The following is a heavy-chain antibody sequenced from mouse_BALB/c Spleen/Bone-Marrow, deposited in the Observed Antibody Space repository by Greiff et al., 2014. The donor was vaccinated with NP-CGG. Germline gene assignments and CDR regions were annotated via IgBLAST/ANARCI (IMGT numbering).Heavy chain of an antibody. V-gene: IGHV7-3*02. CDR2: IRNKANGYTT. CDR1: GFTFTDYY. CDR3: ARDKNYGSYWYFDV. Sequence: EVQRVESGGGLVQPGGSLRLSCATSGFTFTDYYMSWVRQPPGKALEWLGFIRNKANGYTTEYSASVKGRFTISRDNSQSILYLQMSTLRAEDSATYYCARDKNYGSYWYFDVWGAGTTVTVSS. J-gene: IGHJ1*01. D-gene: IGHD2-1*01.